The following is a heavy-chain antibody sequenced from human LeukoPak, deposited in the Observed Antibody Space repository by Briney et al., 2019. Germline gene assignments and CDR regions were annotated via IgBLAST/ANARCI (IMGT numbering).Heavy chain of an antibody. Sequence: AASVKVSCKASGGTFSSYAISWVRQAPGQGLEWMGGIIPIFGTANYAQKFQGRVTITADESTSTAYMELSSLRSEDTAVYYCAREKIGYYDGSGRGWFDPWGQGTLVTVSS. V-gene: IGHV1-69*13. CDR1: GGTFSSYA. CDR3: AREKIGYYDGSGRGWFDP. D-gene: IGHD3-22*01. CDR2: IIPIFGTA. J-gene: IGHJ5*02.